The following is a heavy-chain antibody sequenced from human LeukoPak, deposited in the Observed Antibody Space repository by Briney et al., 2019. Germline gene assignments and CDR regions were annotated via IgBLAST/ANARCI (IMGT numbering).Heavy chain of an antibody. CDR3: ARAPRYCSSTSCSDAFDI. J-gene: IGHJ3*02. D-gene: IGHD2-2*01. V-gene: IGHV3-48*01. CDR1: GFTFSSYG. Sequence: GGSLRLSCAASGFTFSSYGMNWVRQAPGKGLEWVSYISSSSSTIYYADSVKGRFTISRDNAKNSLYLQMNSLRAEDTAVYYCARAPRYCSSTSCSDAFDIWGQGTMVTVSS. CDR2: ISSSSSTI.